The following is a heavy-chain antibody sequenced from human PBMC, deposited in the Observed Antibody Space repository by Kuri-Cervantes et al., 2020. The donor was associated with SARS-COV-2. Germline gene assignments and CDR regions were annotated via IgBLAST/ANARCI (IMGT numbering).Heavy chain of an antibody. CDR2: IYYSGST. D-gene: IGHD2-15*01. J-gene: IGHJ6*02. CDR1: GGSISSYY. V-gene: IGHV4-59*01. Sequence: GSLRLSCTVSGGSISSYYWNWIRQPPGKGLEWIGYIYYSGSTNYNPSLKSRVTISVDTSKNQFSLKLSSVTAADTAVYYCARGDCSGGSCYGMDVWGQGTTVTVSS. CDR3: ARGDCSGGSCYGMDV.